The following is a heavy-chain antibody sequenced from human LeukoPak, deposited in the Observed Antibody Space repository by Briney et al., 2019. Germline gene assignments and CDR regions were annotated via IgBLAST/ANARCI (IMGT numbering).Heavy chain of an antibody. CDR3: AELGITMIGGV. V-gene: IGHV3-48*04. CDR2: ISSSGSTI. Sequence: GGPLRLSCAASGFTFSSYGMHWVRQAPGKGLEWVSYISSSGSTIYYADSVKGRFTISRDNAKNSLYLQMNSLRAEDTAVYYCAELGITMIGGVWGKGTTVTISS. J-gene: IGHJ6*04. D-gene: IGHD3-10*02. CDR1: GFTFSSYG.